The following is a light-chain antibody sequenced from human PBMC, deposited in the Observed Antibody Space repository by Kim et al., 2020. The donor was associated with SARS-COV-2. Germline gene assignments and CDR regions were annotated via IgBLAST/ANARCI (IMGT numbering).Light chain of an antibody. CDR1: QSLSSN. J-gene: IGKJ4*01. CDR2: GAS. V-gene: IGKV3-15*01. Sequence: VSPGERATLSCRASQSLSSNLAWYQQKPGQAPRLLIYGASTRATGIPARFSGSGSGTEFTLTISSLQSEDFAVYYCQQYNNWPLTFGGGTKVDIK. CDR3: QQYNNWPLT.